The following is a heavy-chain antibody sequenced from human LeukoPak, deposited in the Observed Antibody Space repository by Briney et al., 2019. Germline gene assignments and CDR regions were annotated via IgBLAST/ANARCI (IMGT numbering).Heavy chain of an antibody. D-gene: IGHD2-8*02. CDR3: AKLTTGWFEDF. Sequence: GGSLRLYCAATGFTLISYSMTWVRQAPGKGLQWVSAIRASDSNTFYADSVKGRFTISRGSSKNTLYLQMNDLRDEDTAVYYCAKLTTGWFEDFWGQGTLVTVSS. CDR2: IRASDSNT. J-gene: IGHJ4*02. V-gene: IGHV3-23*01. CDR1: GFTLISYS.